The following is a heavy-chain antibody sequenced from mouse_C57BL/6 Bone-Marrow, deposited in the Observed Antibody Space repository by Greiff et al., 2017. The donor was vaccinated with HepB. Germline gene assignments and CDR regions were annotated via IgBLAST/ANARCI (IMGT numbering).Heavy chain of an antibody. D-gene: IGHD1-1*01. Sequence: EVMLVESGEGLVKPGGSLKLSCAASGFTFSSYAMSWVRQTPEKRLEWVAYISSGGDYIYYADTVKGRFTISRENARNTLYLQMSSLKSEDTAMYYCTRERIYYYGSSYWYFDVWGTGTTVTVSS. CDR1: GFTFSSYA. CDR2: ISSGGDYI. CDR3: TRERIYYYGSSYWYFDV. J-gene: IGHJ1*03. V-gene: IGHV5-9-1*02.